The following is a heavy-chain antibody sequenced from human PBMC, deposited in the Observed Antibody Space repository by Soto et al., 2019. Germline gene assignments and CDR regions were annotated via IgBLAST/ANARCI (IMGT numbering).Heavy chain of an antibody. D-gene: IGHD3-3*01. V-gene: IGHV3-73*01. CDR3: TRQGLRFLELSDSGMDV. CDR1: GFTFSDST. Sequence: PGGSLRLSCAASGFTFSDSTMHWVRQTSGRGLEWLGRIRSKANSYATAYAASVKGRFTISRDDSKNTAYLQMNSLKTEDTAVYYCTRQGLRFLELSDSGMDVWGQVTTVSVSS. CDR2: IRSKANSYAT. J-gene: IGHJ6*02.